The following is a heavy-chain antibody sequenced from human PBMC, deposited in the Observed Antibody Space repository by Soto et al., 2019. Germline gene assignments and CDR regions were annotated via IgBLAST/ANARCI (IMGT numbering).Heavy chain of an antibody. CDR3: ARDLSWGSNWYYYMDV. CDR2: ISSSSSVI. Sequence: SLRLSCATSGFILSGCAMNWVRQAPGKGLEWVSYISSSSSVIDYADSVKGRFTVSRDNARNSLYLQMNSLRAEDTAVYYCARDLSWGSNWYYYMDVWGKGTTVTV. V-gene: IGHV3-48*01. CDR1: GFILSGCA. J-gene: IGHJ6*03. D-gene: IGHD7-27*01.